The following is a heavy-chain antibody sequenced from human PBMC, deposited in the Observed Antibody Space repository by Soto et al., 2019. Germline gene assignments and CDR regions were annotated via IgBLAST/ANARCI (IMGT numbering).Heavy chain of an antibody. V-gene: IGHV4-39*01. J-gene: IGHJ4*02. CDR3: ASSIGDYETFDY. CDR1: GGSISSSSYY. D-gene: IGHD4-17*01. Sequence: SETPSLTCTVSGGSISSSSYYWGWIRQPPGKGLEWIGSIYYSGSTYYNPSLKSRVTISVDTSKNQFSLKLSSVTAADTAVYYCASSIGDYETFDYWGQGTLVTVSS. CDR2: IYYSGST.